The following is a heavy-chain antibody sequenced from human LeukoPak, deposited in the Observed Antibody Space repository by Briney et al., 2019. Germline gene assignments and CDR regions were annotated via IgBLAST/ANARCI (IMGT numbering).Heavy chain of an antibody. Sequence: ASVKVSFKASGYTFTSYGISWVRQAPGQGLEWMGWISAYNGNTNYAQKLQGRVTMTTDTSTSTAYMELRSLRSDDTAVYYCARANYYDSSGYYNDAFDIWGQGTMVTVSS. CDR2: ISAYNGNT. J-gene: IGHJ3*02. D-gene: IGHD3-22*01. V-gene: IGHV1-18*01. CDR3: ARANYYDSSGYYNDAFDI. CDR1: GYTFTSYG.